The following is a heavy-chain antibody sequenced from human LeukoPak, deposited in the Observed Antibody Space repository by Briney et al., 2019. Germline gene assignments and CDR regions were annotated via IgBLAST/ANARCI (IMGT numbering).Heavy chain of an antibody. J-gene: IGHJ4*02. CDR1: GFMFSRYG. D-gene: IGHD6-13*01. V-gene: IGHV3-30*18. CDR2: MSYNGNNK. CDR3: AKDRDGAAAAYYFDY. Sequence: GGSLRLSCAASGFMFSRYGMHWVRQAPGKGLEWVAVMSYNGNNKYYGDSVEGRFTISRDNSKNTLYLQMNSLRTQDTAVYYCAKDRDGAAAAYYFDYWGQGTLVTVSS.